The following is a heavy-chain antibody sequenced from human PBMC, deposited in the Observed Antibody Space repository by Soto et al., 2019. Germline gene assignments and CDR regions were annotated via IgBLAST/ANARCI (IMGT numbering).Heavy chain of an antibody. D-gene: IGHD5-18*01. V-gene: IGHV1-69*12. J-gene: IGHJ4*02. CDR3: ASGIQLWLRRINNGYSG. CDR1: GGTFSTYA. CDR2: IIPMFGTA. Sequence: QVQLVQSGAEVKKLESSVKVSCKAPGGTFSTYAISWVRQAPVQGLEWMGGIIPMFGTANYAQRFQDRVTITADEATNTVYMELSSLRSEDTAVYFCASGIQLWLRRINNGYSGWGQGTLVTVSS.